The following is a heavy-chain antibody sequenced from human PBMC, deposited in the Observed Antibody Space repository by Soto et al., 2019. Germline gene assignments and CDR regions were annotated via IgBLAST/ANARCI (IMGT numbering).Heavy chain of an antibody. V-gene: IGHV3-7*05. J-gene: IGHJ4*02. CDR3: AGERQWLAHYYFES. D-gene: IGHD6-19*01. CDR1: GFTFAYYW. Sequence: EVQLVESGGILVQPGGSLRLSCAASGFTFAYYWMSWVRQAPGKGLEWVAHIKEDGTDTHYLDSMRGRFTISGDNAKNSLYLEMNSLRLDDTAVDACAGERQWLAHYYFESWGQGTLVSVSS. CDR2: IKEDGTDT.